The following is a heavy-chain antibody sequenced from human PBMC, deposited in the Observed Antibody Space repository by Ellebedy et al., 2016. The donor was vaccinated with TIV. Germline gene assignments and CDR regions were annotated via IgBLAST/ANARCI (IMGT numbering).Heavy chain of an antibody. CDR3: ARDRETWFGDPTGLDY. CDR1: GFTFSSYA. CDR2: ISYDGGDE. D-gene: IGHD3-10*01. J-gene: IGHJ4*02. Sequence: GESLKISCAASGFTFSSYAMHWVRQAPGKGLEWVTVISYDGGDEYYADSVKGRFTISRGNSKNTLYLQMNSLRAEDTAVYYCARDRETWFGDPTGLDYWGQGTLVTVSS. V-gene: IGHV3-30-3*01.